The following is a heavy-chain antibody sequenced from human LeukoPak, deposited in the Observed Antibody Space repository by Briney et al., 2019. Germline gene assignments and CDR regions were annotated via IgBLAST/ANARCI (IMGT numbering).Heavy chain of an antibody. V-gene: IGHV3-66*01. CDR2: IYDGGDT. J-gene: IGHJ4*02. CDR1: GFAVSNNY. CDR3: ARAGPYYYDSGSSFDY. Sequence: GSLRLSCAASGFAVSNNYMTWVRQAPGKGLEWVSVIYDGGDTYYADSVKGRFTISRDNSKNTLYLQMNSLRAEDTAVYYCARAGPYYYDSGSSFDYWGQGTLVTVSS. D-gene: IGHD3-10*01.